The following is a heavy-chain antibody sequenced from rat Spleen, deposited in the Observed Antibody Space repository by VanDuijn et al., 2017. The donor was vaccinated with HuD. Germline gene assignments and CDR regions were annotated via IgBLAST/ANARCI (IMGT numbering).Heavy chain of an antibody. CDR2: ITNTGGST. D-gene: IGHD1-12*01. CDR3: ARHVGGGSYYFDY. V-gene: IGHV5-31*01. J-gene: IGHJ2*01. Sequence: EVQLVESGGGLVQPGRSLKLSCAASGFTFNNYWMTWIRQAPGKGLEWVASITNTGGSTYYRDSVKGRFTVSRDNAKNTQYLQMDSLRSEDTATYYCARHVGGGSYYFDYWGQGVMVTVSS. CDR1: GFTFNNYW.